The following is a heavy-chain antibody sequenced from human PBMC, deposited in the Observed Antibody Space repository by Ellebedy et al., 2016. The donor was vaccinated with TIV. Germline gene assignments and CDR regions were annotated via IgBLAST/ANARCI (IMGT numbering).Heavy chain of an antibody. CDR3: AKDMGDLASLWATYGMDI. Sequence: GESLKISXAASGFTFSSYGVHWVRRAPGKGLEWLAIISYDGITKYYADSVKGRFTLSRDNSKNTLFLQMNSLRSEDTAVYYCAKDMGDLASLWATYGMDIWGQGTTVTVSS. CDR1: GFTFSSYG. J-gene: IGHJ6*02. D-gene: IGHD2-21*01. V-gene: IGHV3-30*01. CDR2: ISYDGITK.